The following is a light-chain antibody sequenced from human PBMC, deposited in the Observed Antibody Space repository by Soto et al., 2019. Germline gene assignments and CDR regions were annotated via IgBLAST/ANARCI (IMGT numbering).Light chain of an antibody. V-gene: IGLV3-1*01. CDR1: KLGNKY. CDR2: QDT. J-gene: IGLJ2*01. Sequence: SSELTQPPSESVSPGQTATITCSGEKLGNKYSSWYQQKPGQSPLLVIYQDTKRPSGIPERFSGSNSGNTATLTISGTQAMDEADYYCQAWDSSTVVFGGGTKLTVL. CDR3: QAWDSSTVV.